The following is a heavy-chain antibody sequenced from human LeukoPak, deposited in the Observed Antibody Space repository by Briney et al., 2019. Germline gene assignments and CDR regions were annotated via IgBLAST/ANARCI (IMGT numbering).Heavy chain of an antibody. CDR1: GGSISSYY. J-gene: IGHJ5*02. CDR2: IYYSGST. Sequence: SETLSLTCTVSGGSISSYYWSWIRQPPGKGLEWIGYIYYSGSTNYNPSLKSRVTISVDTSKNQFSLKLSSVTAADTAVYYCARTALPQNWFDPWGQGTLVTVSS. V-gene: IGHV4-59*01. CDR3: ARTALPQNWFDP. D-gene: IGHD1-14*01.